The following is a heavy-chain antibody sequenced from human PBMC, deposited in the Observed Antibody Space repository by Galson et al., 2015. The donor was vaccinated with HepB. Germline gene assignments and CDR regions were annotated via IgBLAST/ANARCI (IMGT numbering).Heavy chain of an antibody. CDR2: ISSSGRTI. Sequence: SLRLSCAASGFTFSNYNMNWVRQAPGKGLEWVSYISSSGRTIYYADSVKGRFTISRDNARNSLYLQMNSLRAEDTAVYYCARDPLYSSTWNWYFDLWGRGTLVTVSS. J-gene: IGHJ2*01. CDR3: ARDPLYSSTWNWYFDL. V-gene: IGHV3-48*03. CDR1: GFTFSNYN. D-gene: IGHD6-13*01.